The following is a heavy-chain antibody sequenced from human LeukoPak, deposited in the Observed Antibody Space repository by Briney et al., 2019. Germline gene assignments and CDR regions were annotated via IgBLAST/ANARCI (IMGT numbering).Heavy chain of an antibody. V-gene: IGHV3-23*01. CDR2: ISGRGGST. D-gene: IGHD2-2*01. Sequence: PGGSLRLSCAASGFTFSSYAMSWVRQAPGKGLEWVSAISGRGGSTYYADSVKGRFTISRDNSKNTLYLQMNSLRAEDTAVYYCAKGYCSSTSCYRGRRHYYYGMDVWGQGTTVTVSS. CDR3: AKGYCSSTSCYRGRRHYYYGMDV. J-gene: IGHJ6*02. CDR1: GFTFSSYA.